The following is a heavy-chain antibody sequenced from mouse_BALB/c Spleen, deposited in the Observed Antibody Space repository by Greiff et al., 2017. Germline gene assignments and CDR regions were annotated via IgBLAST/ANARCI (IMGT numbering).Heavy chain of an antibody. CDR2: IYPGSGST. CDR3: TRRGITGAMDY. V-gene: IGHV1S22*01. D-gene: IGHD2-4*01. J-gene: IGHJ4*01. CDR1: GYTFTSYW. Sequence: LKQPGSELVRPGASVKLSCKASGYTFTSYWMHWVKQRHGQGLEWIGNIYPGSGSTNYDEKFKSKGTLTVDTSSSTAYMHLSSLTSEDSAVYYCTRRGITGAMDYWGQGTSVTVSS.